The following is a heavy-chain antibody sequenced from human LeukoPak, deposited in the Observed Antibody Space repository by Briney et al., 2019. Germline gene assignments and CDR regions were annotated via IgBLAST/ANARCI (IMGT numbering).Heavy chain of an antibody. CDR1: GHSVSSGSYY. V-gene: IGHV4-61*01. D-gene: IGHD6-13*01. J-gene: IGHJ1*01. Sequence: PSQTLSLTCTFSGHSVSSGSYYGSWIRQPPGKGLEWIGHIHYSGSTNYKPSLKSRVTISVDTSKNQFSLKLSSVTAADTAVYYCARAAPRQQLGYFQHWGQGTLVTVSS. CDR2: IHYSGST. CDR3: ARAAPRQQLGYFQH.